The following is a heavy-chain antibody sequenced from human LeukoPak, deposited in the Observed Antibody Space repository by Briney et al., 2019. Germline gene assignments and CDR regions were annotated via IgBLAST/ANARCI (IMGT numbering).Heavy chain of an antibody. D-gene: IGHD2-2*01. CDR1: GFTFSSYA. CDR2: ISYDGNNK. J-gene: IGHJ4*02. CDR3: ARSDQGPEE. V-gene: IGHV3-30*04. Sequence: PGGSLRLSCAASGFTFSSYAIHWVRQAPGKGLEWVAVISYDGNNKYYADSLKGRFTISRDNAKNSLYLQITSLRGDDTALYYCARSDQGPEEWGQGTLVTVSS.